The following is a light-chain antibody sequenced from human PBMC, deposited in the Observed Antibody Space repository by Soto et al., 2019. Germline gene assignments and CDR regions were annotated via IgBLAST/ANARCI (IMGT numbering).Light chain of an antibody. Sequence: ELVWTQCPGTLCLAPGGRYRRSCRASQSVSSSYLAWYQQKPGQYPRLLIYGESTRATGIPARLSGSGSGPDFTLSISRLEPADFAVYSCQHGSSPVTVGPGTQLEI. CDR3: QHGSSPVT. CDR1: QSVSSSY. CDR2: GES. J-gene: IGKJ3*01. V-gene: IGKV3-20*01.